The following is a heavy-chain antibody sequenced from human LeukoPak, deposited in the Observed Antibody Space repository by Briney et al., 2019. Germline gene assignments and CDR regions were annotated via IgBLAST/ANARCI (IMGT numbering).Heavy chain of an antibody. J-gene: IGHJ4*02. Sequence: GGSLRLSCAASGFTFDDYGMTWVRQAPGKGLEWVSGINWNGGSTGYADSVKGRFAISRDNSKNTLYLLLNSLRAEDTAVYYCARARDNYDISSYSALDCWGQGTLVTVSS. D-gene: IGHD3-22*01. CDR3: ARARDNYDISSYSALDC. V-gene: IGHV3-20*04. CDR2: INWNGGST. CDR1: GFTFDDYG.